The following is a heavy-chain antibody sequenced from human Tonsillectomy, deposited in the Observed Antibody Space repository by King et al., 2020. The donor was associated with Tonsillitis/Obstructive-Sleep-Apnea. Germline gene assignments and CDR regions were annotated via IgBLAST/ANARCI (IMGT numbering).Heavy chain of an antibody. CDR2: IFYSGTT. CDR3: AQADPKDRNFDY. Sequence: QLQESGPGLVKPSQTLSLTCTVSGGSISSGGYYWCWIRQHPGKGLEWIAYIFYSGTTYYNPSLTSRLTISVDTSKNQFSLKLYSGTAADTAVYYCAQADPKDRNFDYWGQGTLVTVSS. CDR1: GGSISSGGYY. D-gene: IGHD6-13*01. J-gene: IGHJ4*02. V-gene: IGHV4-31*03.